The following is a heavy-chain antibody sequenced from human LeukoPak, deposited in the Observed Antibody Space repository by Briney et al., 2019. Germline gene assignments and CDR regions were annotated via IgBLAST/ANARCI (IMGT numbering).Heavy chain of an antibody. J-gene: IGHJ4*02. CDR1: GGSISSYY. CDR3: ARGPSSGYYYPSDY. Sequence: SETLSLTCTVSGGSISSYYWSWIRQPPGKGLEWIGYIYYSGSTNYNPSLKSRVTTSVDTSKNQFSLKLSSVTAADTAVYYCARGPSSGYYYPSDYWGQGTLVTVSS. D-gene: IGHD3-22*01. V-gene: IGHV4-59*08. CDR2: IYYSGST.